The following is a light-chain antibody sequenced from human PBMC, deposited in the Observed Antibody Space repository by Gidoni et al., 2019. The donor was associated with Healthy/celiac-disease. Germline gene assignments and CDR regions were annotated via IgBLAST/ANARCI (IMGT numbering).Light chain of an antibody. CDR3: QQYNSYPWT. CDR1: QSISSW. Sequence: DIQMTQPPSTLSASVGDRVTITCRASQSISSWLAWYQQKPGQAPKLLIYKASSLESGVPSRFSGSGSGTEFTLTISSLQPDDFATYYCQQYNSYPWTFXHXTKVEIK. J-gene: IGKJ1*01. V-gene: IGKV1-5*03. CDR2: KAS.